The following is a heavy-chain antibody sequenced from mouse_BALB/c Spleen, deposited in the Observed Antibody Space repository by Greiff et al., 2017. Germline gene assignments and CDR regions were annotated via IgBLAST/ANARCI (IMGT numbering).Heavy chain of an antibody. Sequence: EVQLVESGGGLVKPGGSLKLSCAASGFTFSSYAMSWVRQSPEKRLEWVAEISSGGSYTYYPDTVTGRFTISRDNAKNTLYLEMSSLRSEDTAMYYCARDLYYDYDVAYWGQGTLVTVSA. J-gene: IGHJ3*01. CDR3: ARDLYYDYDVAY. D-gene: IGHD2-4*01. CDR1: GFTFSSYA. CDR2: ISSGGSYT. V-gene: IGHV5-9-4*01.